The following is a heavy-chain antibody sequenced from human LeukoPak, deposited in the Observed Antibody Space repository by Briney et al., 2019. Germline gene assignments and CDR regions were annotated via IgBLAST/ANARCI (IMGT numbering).Heavy chain of an antibody. J-gene: IGHJ6*04. Sequence: GESLRISCKGSGYSFTSYWISWVRQMPGKGLEWMGRIDPSDSYTNYSPSFQGHVTISADKSISTAYLQWSSLKASDTAMYYCARQPKYNGSGSYSKVGMDVWGKGTTVTVSS. CDR1: GYSFTSYW. V-gene: IGHV5-10-1*01. CDR2: IDPSDSYT. D-gene: IGHD3-10*01. CDR3: ARQPKYNGSGSYSKVGMDV.